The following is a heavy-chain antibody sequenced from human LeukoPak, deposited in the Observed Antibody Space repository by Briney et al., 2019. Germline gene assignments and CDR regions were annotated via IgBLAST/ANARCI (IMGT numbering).Heavy chain of an antibody. Sequence: GGSLRLSCAASGFTFSSYGMHWVRQAPGKGLEWVAVISYDGSNKYYADSVKGRFTISRDNSKNTLYLQMNSLRAEDTAVYYCAKGSLGGRGGDYGGKGTLVTVS. D-gene: IGHD3-16*01. CDR2: ISYDGSNK. V-gene: IGHV3-30*18. CDR1: GFTFSSYG. J-gene: IGHJ4*02. CDR3: AKGSLGGRGGDY.